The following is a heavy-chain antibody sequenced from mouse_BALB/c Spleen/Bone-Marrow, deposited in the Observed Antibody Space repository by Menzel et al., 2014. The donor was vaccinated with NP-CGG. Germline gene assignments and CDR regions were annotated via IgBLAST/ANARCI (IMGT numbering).Heavy chain of an antibody. CDR1: GYSFTDYN. CDR2: IDPDNGYT. V-gene: IGHV1S135*01. Sequence: VQLQQSGPEPVKPGASVKVSCRASGYSFTDYNMFWVKQSHGKSLEWIGYIDPDNGYTTYNQRFKGKATLTVDKSSSTAFMHLNSLTSGDSAVYYCARKLVGDYWGQGTTLTVSS. D-gene: IGHD1-3*01. CDR3: ARKLVGDY. J-gene: IGHJ2*01.